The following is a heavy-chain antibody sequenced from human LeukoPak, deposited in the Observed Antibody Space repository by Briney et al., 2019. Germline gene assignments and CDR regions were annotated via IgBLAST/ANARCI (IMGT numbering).Heavy chain of an antibody. J-gene: IGHJ3*02. CDR2: IKTNEGDT. CDR1: GYTFNACY. D-gene: IGHD2-21*02. CDR3: VTVCYSCSDGFDI. Sequence: VAAVKLSFKASGYTFNACYIRLMRQPPGQRLEWMGLIKTNEGDTTYGKKVQGRGTLTMGTSIGTAYMELSRLTSDDTVMYYCVTVCYSCSDGFDIWGQGTMVTVSS. V-gene: IGHV1-2*02.